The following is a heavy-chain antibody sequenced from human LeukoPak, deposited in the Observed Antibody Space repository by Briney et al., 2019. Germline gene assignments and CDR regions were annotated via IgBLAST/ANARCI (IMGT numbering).Heavy chain of an antibody. Sequence: PGGSLRLSCAASGFTVSSNYMSWLRQAPGKGLEWVSVIYSGGSTYYSYSVKGRFTISRDNSKNTLYLQMNSLSAEDTAVYYCGYSSGTGVMVVAIDSWGQGTLVTASS. CDR1: GFTVSSNY. CDR2: IYSGGST. CDR3: GYSSGTGVMVVAIDS. V-gene: IGHV3-53*01. D-gene: IGHD3-16*02. J-gene: IGHJ4*01.